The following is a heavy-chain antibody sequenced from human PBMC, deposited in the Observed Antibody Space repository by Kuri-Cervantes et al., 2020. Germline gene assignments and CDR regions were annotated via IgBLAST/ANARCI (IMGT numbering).Heavy chain of an antibody. CDR3: ARAGYSSSWFYYYYYGMDV. D-gene: IGHD6-13*01. V-gene: IGHV3-30*03. CDR1: GFTFSSYG. CDR2: ISYDGSNK. Sequence: GESLKISCAASGFTFSSYGMHWVRQAPGKGLEWVAVISYDGSNKYYADSVKGRFTISRDNSKNTLFLQKNSLRAEDTAVYYCARAGYSSSWFYYYYYGMDVWGQGTTVTVSS. J-gene: IGHJ6*02.